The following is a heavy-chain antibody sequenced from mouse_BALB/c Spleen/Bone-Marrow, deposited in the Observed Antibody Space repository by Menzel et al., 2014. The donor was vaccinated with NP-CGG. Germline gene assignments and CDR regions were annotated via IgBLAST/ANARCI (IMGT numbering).Heavy chain of an antibody. CDR1: GFTFSDFY. D-gene: IGHD2-10*02. Sequence: EVKVVESGGGSVQPGDSLRLSCATSGFTFSDFYMEWVRQPPGKRLEWIATSRNRAKYYTTEYSASVKGRFIVSRDTSQSVLYLQMNALRAEDTAIYYCARDVGYGNYFVYWGQGTLVTASA. J-gene: IGHJ3*01. CDR3: ARDVGYGNYFVY. V-gene: IGHV7-1*02. CDR2: SRNRAKYYTT.